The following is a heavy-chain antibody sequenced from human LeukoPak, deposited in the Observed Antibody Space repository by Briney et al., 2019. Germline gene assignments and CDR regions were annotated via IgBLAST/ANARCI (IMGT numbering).Heavy chain of an antibody. CDR1: GFTFSSYA. CDR2: ISGSGGST. Sequence: GGSLRLSCAASGFTFSSYAMSWVRQAPGKGLEWVSAISGSGGSTYYADSVKGRFTISRDNSKNTLYLQMNSLRAEDTAVYYCAEGSIFGVVIPLNWFDPWGQEPWSPSPQ. J-gene: IGHJ5*02. CDR3: AEGSIFGVVIPLNWFDP. D-gene: IGHD3-3*01. V-gene: IGHV3-23*01.